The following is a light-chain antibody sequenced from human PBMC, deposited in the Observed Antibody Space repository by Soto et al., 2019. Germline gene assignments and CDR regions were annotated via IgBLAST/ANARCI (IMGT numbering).Light chain of an antibody. V-gene: IGLV2-11*03. CDR1: SSDVGGYNY. J-gene: IGLJ1*01. Sequence: CAGTSSDVGGYNYVSWYQQHPGKAPKLMIYDVTKRPSGVPDRFSGSKSGNTASLTISGLQAEDEADYYCNSYAGSYTLYVFGTGTKLTVL. CDR3: NSYAGSYTLYV. CDR2: DVT.